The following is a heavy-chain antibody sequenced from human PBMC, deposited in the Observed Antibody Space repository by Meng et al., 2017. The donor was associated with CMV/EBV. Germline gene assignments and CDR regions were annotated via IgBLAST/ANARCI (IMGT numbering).Heavy chain of an antibody. CDR2: IYYSGST. CDR3: ASRITIFGVVTAFDP. CDR1: GGSISSSSYY. J-gene: IGHJ5*02. D-gene: IGHD3-3*01. V-gene: IGHV4-39*07. Sequence: QLPLRESGPGLVKPSETLSLTCIVSGGSISSSSYYWGWIRQPPGKGLEWIGSIYYSGSTYYNPSLKSRVTISVDTSKNQFSLKLSSVTAADTAVYYCASRITIFGVVTAFDPWGQGTLVTVSS.